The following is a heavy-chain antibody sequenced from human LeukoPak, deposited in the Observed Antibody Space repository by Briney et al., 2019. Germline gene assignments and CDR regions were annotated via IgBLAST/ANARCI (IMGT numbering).Heavy chain of an antibody. D-gene: IGHD6-13*01. Sequence: PGRSLRLSCAASGFTFDDYAMHWVRQAPGKGLEWVSGISWNSGSIGYADSVKGRFTISRDNAKNSLYLQMNSLRAEDMALYYCAAEGSSLDAFDIWGQGTMVTVSS. J-gene: IGHJ3*02. V-gene: IGHV3-9*03. CDR3: AAEGSSLDAFDI. CDR1: GFTFDDYA. CDR2: ISWNSGSI.